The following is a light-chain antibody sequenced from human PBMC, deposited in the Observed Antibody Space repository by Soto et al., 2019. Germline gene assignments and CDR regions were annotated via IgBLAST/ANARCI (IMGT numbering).Light chain of an antibody. CDR2: DAS. V-gene: IGKV3-11*01. CDR1: QRVRTY. J-gene: IGKJ5*01. Sequence: EIVLTQSPVTLSLSPGERATLSCRASQRVRTYLAWYQVKPGQAPRLLIYDASMRASGVPARFSGSGSGTDFTLTISSLEPEDFALYYCQQRNTWPPITFGQGTRLEIK. CDR3: QQRNTWPPIT.